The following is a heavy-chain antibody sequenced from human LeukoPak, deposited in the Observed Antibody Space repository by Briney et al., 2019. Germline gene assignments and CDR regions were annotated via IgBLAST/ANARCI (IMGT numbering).Heavy chain of an antibody. CDR2: IRSKANSYAT. CDR3: TRHEKQQLIYYYYMDV. J-gene: IGHJ6*03. CDR1: GFTFSGSA. V-gene: IGHV3-73*01. Sequence: PGGSLRLSCAASGFTFSGSAMHWVRQASGKGLEWVGRIRSKANSYATAYAASVKGRFTISRDDSKNTAYLQMNSLKTEDTAVYYCTRHEKQQLIYYYYMDVWGKGTTVTVSS. D-gene: IGHD6-13*01.